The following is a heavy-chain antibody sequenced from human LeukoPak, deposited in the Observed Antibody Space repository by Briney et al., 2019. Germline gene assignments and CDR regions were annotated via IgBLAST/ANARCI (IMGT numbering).Heavy chain of an antibody. D-gene: IGHD6-13*01. Sequence: SETLSLTCAVAGGSISSYDWSWIRQPAGKGLEWIGRIYTRGSTNYNPSLKSRVSMSVDTSKKQFSLKLSSVTAADTAVYYCARLSSSWYQDWYFDLWGRGTLVTVSS. CDR1: GGSISSYD. J-gene: IGHJ2*01. V-gene: IGHV4-4*07. CDR2: IYTRGST. CDR3: ARLSSSWYQDWYFDL.